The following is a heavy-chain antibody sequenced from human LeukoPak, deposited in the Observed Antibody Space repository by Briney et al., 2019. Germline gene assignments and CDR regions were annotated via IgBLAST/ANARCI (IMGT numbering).Heavy chain of an antibody. V-gene: IGHV3-30*04. CDR2: ISYDGSNK. CDR3: ARDSRERWFGELLSYYYYGMDV. CDR1: GFTFSSYA. Sequence: PGGSLRLSCAASGFTFSSYAMHWVRQAPGKGLEWVAVISYDGSNKYYADSVKGRFTISRDNSKNTLYLQMNSLRAEDTAVYHCARDSRERWFGELLSYYYYGMDVWGKGTTVTVSS. D-gene: IGHD3-10*01. J-gene: IGHJ6*04.